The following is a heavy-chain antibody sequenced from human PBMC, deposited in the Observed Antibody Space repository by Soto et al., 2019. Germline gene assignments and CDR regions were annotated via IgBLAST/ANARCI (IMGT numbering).Heavy chain of an antibody. CDR2: IKHDGSEK. CDR1: GFTFGSYW. D-gene: IGHD2-15*01. Sequence: GGSLRLSCGAAGFTFGSYWMSWVRQAPGKGLEWVANIKHDGSEKYYVDSVKGRFTFSRDNAKDSLYLQMNSLRVEDTAVYFFARDRYCSGRNCYSDALDIWGQGTMVTVSS. J-gene: IGHJ3*02. CDR3: ARDRYCSGRNCYSDALDI. V-gene: IGHV3-7*01.